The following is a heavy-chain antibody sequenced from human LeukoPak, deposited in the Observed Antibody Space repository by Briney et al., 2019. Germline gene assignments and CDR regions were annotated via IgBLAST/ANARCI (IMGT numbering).Heavy chain of an antibody. D-gene: IGHD6-13*01. V-gene: IGHV1-69*05. Sequence: SVKVSCKASGGTFSSYAISWVRQAPGQGLEWMGGIIPIFGTANYAQKFQGRVTMTRDMSTSTVYMELSSLRSEDTAVYYCARGGYSNRNWFDPWGQGTLVTVSS. CDR2: IIPIFGTA. J-gene: IGHJ5*02. CDR3: ARGGYSNRNWFDP. CDR1: GGTFSSYA.